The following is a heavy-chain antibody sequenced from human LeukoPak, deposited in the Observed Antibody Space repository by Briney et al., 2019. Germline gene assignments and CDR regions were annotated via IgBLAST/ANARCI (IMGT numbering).Heavy chain of an antibody. CDR2: ISYDGSNK. J-gene: IGHJ4*02. CDR1: GFTFSSYA. D-gene: IGHD6-13*01. Sequence: GGSLRLSCAASGFTFSSYAMHWVRQAPGKGLEWVAVISYDGSNKYYADSVKGRFTISRDNSKNTLYLQMNSLGAEDTAVYYCAREYQQLAFGYWGQGTLVTVSS. V-gene: IGHV3-30-3*01. CDR3: AREYQQLAFGY.